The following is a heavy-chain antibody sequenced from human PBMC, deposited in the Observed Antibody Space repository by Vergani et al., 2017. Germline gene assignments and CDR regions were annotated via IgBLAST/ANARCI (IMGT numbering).Heavy chain of an antibody. D-gene: IGHD3-16*01. CDR1: GDSIISRSYY. CDR2: IYNSGNG. J-gene: IGHJ2*01. V-gene: IGHV4-39*01. Sequence: QMQLQESGPGLVKASETLSLTCTVSGDSIISRSYYWVWIRQPPGKGLDWIGSIYNSGNGDSSSSLKSRVTISADTSKNQFSLRLTSVTAADTAVYYCASGKYYSDSTSHFRGRYFDVWGRGTLVTVPS. CDR3: ASGKYYSDSTSHFRGRYFDV.